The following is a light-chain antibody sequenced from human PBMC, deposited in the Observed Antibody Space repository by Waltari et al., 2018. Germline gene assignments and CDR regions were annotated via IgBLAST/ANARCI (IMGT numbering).Light chain of an antibody. J-gene: IGLJ2*01. V-gene: IGLV1-51*01. CDR3: GTWDSSLSAGVV. Sequence: QSVLTQPPSVSAAPGQKVTISCSGNNSHIANNSVSRSQQLPGTVPKLLIYDNNKRPSGIPDRFSGSKSGTSATLGITGLQTGDEADYYCGTWDSSLSAGVVFGGGTKLTVL. CDR2: DNN. CDR1: NSHIANNS.